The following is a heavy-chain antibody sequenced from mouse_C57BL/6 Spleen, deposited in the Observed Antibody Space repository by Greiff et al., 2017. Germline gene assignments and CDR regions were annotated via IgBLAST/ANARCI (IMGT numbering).Heavy chain of an antibody. Sequence: VQLQQSGPELVKPGASVKISCKASGYSFTSYYIHWVKQRPGQGLEWIGWIYPGSGNTKYNEKFKGKATRTADTSSSTAYMQLSSLTSEDSAVYYCARNWVYAMDYWGQGTSVTVSS. J-gene: IGHJ4*01. CDR1: GYSFTSYY. D-gene: IGHD4-1*01. CDR2: IYPGSGNT. V-gene: IGHV1-66*01. CDR3: ARNWVYAMDY.